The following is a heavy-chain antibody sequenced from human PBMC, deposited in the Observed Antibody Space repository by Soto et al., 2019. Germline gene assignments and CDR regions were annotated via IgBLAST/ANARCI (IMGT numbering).Heavy chain of an antibody. D-gene: IGHD3-3*01. CDR1: GFTFSSYA. J-gene: IGHJ4*02. CDR3: AKRERSSVWSGYSNFDY. CDR2: ISGSGGST. V-gene: IGHV3-23*01. Sequence: PGGSLRLSCAASGFTFSSYAMSWVRQAPGKGLEWVSAISGSGGSTYYADSVKGRFTISRDNSKNTLYLQMNSLRAEDTAVYYCAKRERSSVWSGYSNFDYWGQGTLVTVSS.